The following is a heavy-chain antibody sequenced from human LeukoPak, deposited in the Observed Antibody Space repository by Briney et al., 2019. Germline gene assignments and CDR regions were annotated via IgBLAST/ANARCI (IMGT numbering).Heavy chain of an antibody. V-gene: IGHV3-7*01. CDR3: VRDFFGSGPDLDY. J-gene: IGHJ4*02. CDR1: EFTFSNYA. CDR2: IKQDGSEK. Sequence: GGSLRLSCVGSEFTFSNYAMSWVRQAPGKGLEWVANIKQDGSEKNYVPSVKGRFTISRDNAKNSLSLQMDSLRAEDTAVYYCVRDFFGSGPDLDYWGQGTLVTVSS. D-gene: IGHD6-19*01.